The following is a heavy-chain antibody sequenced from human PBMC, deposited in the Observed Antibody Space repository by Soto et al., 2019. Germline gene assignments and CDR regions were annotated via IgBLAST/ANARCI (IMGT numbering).Heavy chain of an antibody. D-gene: IGHD2-8*02. J-gene: IGHJ5*02. CDR3: AKGGSTSSAYWRS. CDR2: IKRDGSET. V-gene: IGHV3-7*05. Sequence: DVQLVESGGALVQPGGSLRLSCAASGFTFSVCWMTWVRQAPGKGLEWVANIKRDGSETYYVDSVKGRFTISRDNAKNSLYLQLDSLRAEDTAIYFCAKGGSTSSAYWRSWGRGTLVTVSS. CDR1: GFTFSVCW.